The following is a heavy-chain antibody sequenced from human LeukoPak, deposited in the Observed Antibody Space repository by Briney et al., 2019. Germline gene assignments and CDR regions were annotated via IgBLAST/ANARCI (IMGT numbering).Heavy chain of an antibody. J-gene: IGHJ4*02. Sequence: SETLSLTCTVSGASISNYYWSWVLQPPGKGLEWVGFTHSSGTTYYDPSVKSRITMSVDTSRNQFSLKLNSVTAADTAVYYCARLGSCGTDCYSFDSWGQGTLVTVSS. V-gene: IGHV4-59*08. CDR2: THSSGTT. CDR1: GASISNYY. CDR3: ARLGSCGTDCYSFDS. D-gene: IGHD2-21*02.